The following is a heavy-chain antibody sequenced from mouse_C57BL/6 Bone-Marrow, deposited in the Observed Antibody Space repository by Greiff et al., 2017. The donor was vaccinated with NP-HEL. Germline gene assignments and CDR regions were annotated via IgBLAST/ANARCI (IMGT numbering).Heavy chain of an antibody. CDR3: ARMRTWDYYFDY. CDR2: ISGGGGNT. Sequence: EVKLVESGGGLVKPGGSLKLSCAASGFTFSSYTMSWVRQTPEKRLEWVATISGGGGNTYYPDSVKGRFTISRDNAKNTLYLQLSSLRSEDTAFNYCARMRTWDYYFDYWGQGTTLTVSS. J-gene: IGHJ2*01. D-gene: IGHD4-1*01. CDR1: GFTFSSYT. V-gene: IGHV5-9*01.